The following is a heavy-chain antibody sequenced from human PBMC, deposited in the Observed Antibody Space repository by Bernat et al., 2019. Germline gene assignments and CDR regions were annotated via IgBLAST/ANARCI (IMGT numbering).Heavy chain of an antibody. D-gene: IGHD5-12*01. Sequence: QVQLVESGGGVVQPGRSLRLSCAASGFTFSSYGMHWVRQAPGKGLEWVAVISYDGSNKYYADSVKGRFTISRDNSKNTLYLQMNSLRAGDTAVYYCTTIGGVATIIDYWGQGTLVTVSS. J-gene: IGHJ4*02. CDR1: GFTFSSYG. CDR2: ISYDGSNK. V-gene: IGHV3-30*03. CDR3: TTIGGVATIIDY.